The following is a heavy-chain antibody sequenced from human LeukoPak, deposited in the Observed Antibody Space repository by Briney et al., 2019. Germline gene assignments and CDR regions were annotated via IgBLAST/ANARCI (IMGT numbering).Heavy chain of an antibody. D-gene: IGHD1-26*01. V-gene: IGHV4-61*05. CDR1: SGPISTSNYY. CDR3: ARGPVGGATYYDGDAFDI. CDR2: IFYSGST. J-gene: IGHJ3*02. Sequence: SETLSLTCTVSSGPISTSNYYWGWVRQPPGKALEWIGNIFYSGSTNYNPSLKSRVTISVDTSKNQFSLKLSSVTAVDTAVYYCARGPVGGATYYDGDAFDIWGQGTMVTVSS.